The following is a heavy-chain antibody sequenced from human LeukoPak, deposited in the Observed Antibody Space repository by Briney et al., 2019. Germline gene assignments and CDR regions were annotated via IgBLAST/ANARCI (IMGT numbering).Heavy chain of an antibody. CDR2: VYYTGGT. CDR3: AKYLATTGESHLDY. D-gene: IGHD6-13*01. V-gene: IGHV4-61*08. CDR1: GGSISSGDYY. J-gene: IGHJ4*02. Sequence: SETLSLTCTVSGGSISSGDYYWSWIRQPPGKGLEWIGYVYYTGGTNYNPSLKSRVTISVDTSKNQFSLKLSSVTAADTAVYYCAKYLATTGESHLDYWGQGTLVTVSS.